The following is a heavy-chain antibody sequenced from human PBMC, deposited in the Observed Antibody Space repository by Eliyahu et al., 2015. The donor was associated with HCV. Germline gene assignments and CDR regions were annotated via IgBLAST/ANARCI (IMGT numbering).Heavy chain of an antibody. V-gene: IGHV1-18*01. J-gene: IGHJ6*02. CDR2: ISAYNGNT. D-gene: IGHD3-3*01. Sequence: WMGWISAYNGNTNYAQKLQGRVTMTTDTSTSTAYMELRSLRSDDTAVYYCARKGSITIFGVDLYGMDVWGQGATVTVSS. CDR3: ARKGSITIFGVDLYGMDV.